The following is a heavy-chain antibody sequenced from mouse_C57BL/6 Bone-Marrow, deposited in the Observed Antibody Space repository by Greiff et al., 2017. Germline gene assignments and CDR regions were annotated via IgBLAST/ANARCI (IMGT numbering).Heavy chain of an antibody. D-gene: IGHD2-13*01. CDR1: GYTFTSYW. J-gene: IGHJ4*01. Sequence: VQLQQSGTVLARPGASVKMSCKTSGYTFTSYWLHWVKQRPGQGLEWIGAIYPGNSDTSYNQKFKGKAKLTAVTSASTAYMELSSLTNEDSAVYYCTRSDGDYGVYAMDYWGQGTSVTVSS. CDR2: IYPGNSDT. CDR3: TRSDGDYGVYAMDY. V-gene: IGHV1-5*01.